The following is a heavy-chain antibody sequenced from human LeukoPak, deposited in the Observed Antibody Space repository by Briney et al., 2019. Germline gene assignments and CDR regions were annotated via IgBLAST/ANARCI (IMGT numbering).Heavy chain of an antibody. D-gene: IGHD2-2*01. Sequence: PSETLSLTCTVSGGSISSYYWSWIRQPPGKGLEWIGYIHHSGSTYYNPSLKSRVTISVDRSKNQFSLKLSSVTAADTAIYYCARESRYCSSTNCYATIDYWGQGTLVTVSS. CDR1: GGSISSYY. J-gene: IGHJ4*02. V-gene: IGHV4-59*12. CDR3: ARESRYCSSTNCYATIDY. CDR2: IHHSGST.